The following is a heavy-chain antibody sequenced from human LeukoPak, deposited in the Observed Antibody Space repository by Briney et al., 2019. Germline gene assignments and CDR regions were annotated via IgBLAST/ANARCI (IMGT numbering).Heavy chain of an antibody. V-gene: IGHV4-59*01. J-gene: IGHJ5*01. CDR3: ARGVTPFDS. Sequence: SETLSLTCNVSGGSISGYHWSWIRQPPGKGLEWLGYIYYSGSSNYNPSLKSRVTISVDTSKSQFSLKLTSVTAADAAVYYCARGVTPFDSWGQGALVTVSS. D-gene: IGHD4-11*01. CDR1: GGSISGYH. CDR2: IYYSGSS.